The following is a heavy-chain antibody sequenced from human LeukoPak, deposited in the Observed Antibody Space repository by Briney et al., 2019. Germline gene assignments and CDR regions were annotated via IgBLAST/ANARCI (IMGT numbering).Heavy chain of an antibody. CDR3: AKDYDSSGWAAFDI. D-gene: IGHD3-22*01. Sequence: GGSLRLSCAASGFTFSSYNMNWVRQAPGKGLEWVSSISDGGSYLYYADSVKGRFTISRDNAKNSLYLQMNSLRAEDTAVYYCAKDYDSSGWAAFDIWGQGILVTVSS. CDR2: ISDGGSYL. CDR1: GFTFSSYN. J-gene: IGHJ4*02. V-gene: IGHV3-21*01.